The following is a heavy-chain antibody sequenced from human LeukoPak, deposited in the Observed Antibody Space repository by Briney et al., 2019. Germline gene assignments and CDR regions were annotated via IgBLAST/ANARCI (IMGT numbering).Heavy chain of an antibody. J-gene: IGHJ4*02. V-gene: IGHV3-30*18. D-gene: IGHD3-22*01. CDR1: GFTFSSYG. CDR3: AKDLDSSGYYPSPIDY. CDR2: ISYDGSNK. Sequence: GRSLRLSCAASGFTFSSYGMHWVRQAPGKGLEWVAVISYDGSNKYYADSVKGRFTISRDNSKNTLYLQMNSLRAEDTAVYYCAKDLDSSGYYPSPIDYWGQGTLVTVSS.